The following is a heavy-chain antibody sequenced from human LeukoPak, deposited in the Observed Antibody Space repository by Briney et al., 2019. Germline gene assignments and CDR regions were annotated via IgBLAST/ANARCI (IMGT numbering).Heavy chain of an antibody. Sequence: ASVKVSCKATGYTFTGYYMHWVRHAPGQGLEWMGWINPNIGDTNYAQKFQGRVTMTRDTSINTAYMDLSRLSSDDTAVYYCARDSGRYCTNGVCFSGGAFDIWGQGTMVTVSS. V-gene: IGHV1-2*02. J-gene: IGHJ3*02. CDR3: ARDSGRYCTNGVCFSGGAFDI. CDR2: INPNIGDT. D-gene: IGHD2-8*01. CDR1: GYTFTGYY.